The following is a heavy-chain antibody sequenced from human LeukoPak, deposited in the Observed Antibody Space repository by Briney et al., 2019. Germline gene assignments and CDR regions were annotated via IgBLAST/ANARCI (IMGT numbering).Heavy chain of an antibody. D-gene: IGHD1-26*01. J-gene: IGHJ4*02. CDR1: GGSISSSSYY. CDR3: ARGGGWESHY. Sequence: SETLSLTCTVSGGSISSSSYYWGWIRQPPGKGLEWIGSIYYSGSTYYNPSLKSRVTISVDTSKNQFSLKLSSVTAADTAVYYCARGGGWESHYWGQGTLVTVSS. CDR2: IYYSGST. V-gene: IGHV4-39*01.